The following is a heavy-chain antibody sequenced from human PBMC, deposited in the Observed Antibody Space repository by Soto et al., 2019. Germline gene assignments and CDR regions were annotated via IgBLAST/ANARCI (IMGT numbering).Heavy chain of an antibody. CDR1: GFTFSSYG. J-gene: IGHJ4*02. Sequence: VQLVESGGGVVQPGRSLRLSCAASGFTFSSYGMHWVRQAPGKGLEWVAVIWYDGSNKYYADSVKGRFTISRDNSKYTLYLQMNSLRAEDTAVYYCGADPGVTGDYCGQGTLVTVSS. CDR2: IWYDGSNK. V-gene: IGHV3-33*01. D-gene: IGHD2-21*02. CDR3: GADPGVTGDY.